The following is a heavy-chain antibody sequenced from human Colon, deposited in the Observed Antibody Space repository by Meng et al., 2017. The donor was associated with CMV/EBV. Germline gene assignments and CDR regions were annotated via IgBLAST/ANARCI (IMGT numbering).Heavy chain of an antibody. V-gene: IGHV3-72*01. CDR1: GFTFSDHY. Sequence: GESLKISCAASGFTFSDHYMDWVRQAPGKGLEWVGRTRNKANSYTTEYAASVKGSFTISRDDSKNSLYLQMNSLKTEDTAVYYCARAPYDSSAYYYFDYWGQGTLVTVSS. J-gene: IGHJ4*02. D-gene: IGHD3-22*01. CDR2: TRNKANSYTT. CDR3: ARAPYDSSAYYYFDY.